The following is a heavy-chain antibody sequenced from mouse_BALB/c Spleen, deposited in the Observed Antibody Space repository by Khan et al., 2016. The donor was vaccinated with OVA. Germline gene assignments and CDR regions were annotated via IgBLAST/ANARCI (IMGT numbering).Heavy chain of an antibody. V-gene: IGHV3-2*02. D-gene: IGHD4-1*01. CDR1: GYSITRDYA. J-gene: IGHJ4*01. CDR3: ASELGRYYAMDY. Sequence: EVQLVESGPGLVKPSQSLSLTCTVTGYSITRDYAWNWIRQFPGNKLEWMGYISNSGSAPYNTSLKSRISITRDPSNNHFLLQLNSVTTEDTATYYCASELGRYYAMDYWGQGTSVTVAS. CDR2: ISNSGSA.